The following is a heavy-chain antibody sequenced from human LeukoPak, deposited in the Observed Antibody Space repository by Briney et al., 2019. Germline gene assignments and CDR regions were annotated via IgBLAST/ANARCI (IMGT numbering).Heavy chain of an antibody. CDR2: IYYSGST. D-gene: IGHD3-22*01. V-gene: IGHV4-59*08. CDR1: GGSISSYY. CDR3: ARLDSGGYLSALDAFDI. Sequence: SETLSLTCTVSGGSISSYYWSWIRQPPGKGLEWIGYIYYSGSTNYNPSLKSRVTISVDTSKNQFSLKLSSVTAADTAVYYCARLDSGGYLSALDAFDIWGQGTMVTVSS. J-gene: IGHJ3*02.